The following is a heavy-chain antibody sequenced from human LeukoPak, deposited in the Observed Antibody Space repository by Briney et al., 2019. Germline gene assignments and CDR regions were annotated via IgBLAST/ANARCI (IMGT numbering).Heavy chain of an antibody. CDR1: AFTFSTHG. J-gene: IGHJ4*02. V-gene: IGHV3-33*01. CDR3: ARDLELYSNYGNFDY. D-gene: IGHD4-11*01. CDR2: IWYDGSNE. Sequence: PGGSLRLSCAASAFTFSTHGMHWVRQAPGKGLEWVAVIWYDGSNEYYADSVKGRFTISRDNSKNTLYLQMNSLRAEDTAMYYCARDLELYSNYGNFDYWGQGTLVTVSS.